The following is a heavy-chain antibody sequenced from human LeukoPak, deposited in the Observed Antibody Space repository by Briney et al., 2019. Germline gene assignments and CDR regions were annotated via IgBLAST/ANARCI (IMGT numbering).Heavy chain of an antibody. CDR2: IFHRGDT. CDR1: GVSIRSDNW. Sequence: SETLSLTCDVSGVSIRSDNWWSWVRQSPGKRLEWMGEIFHRGDTNYNVSLKSRVSISVDTSKNQLSLRLTSVTAADTAVYYCVRMPHYYYAMDVWGKGTTVTVPS. V-gene: IGHV4-4*02. CDR3: VRMPHYYYAMDV. D-gene: IGHD2-2*01. J-gene: IGHJ6*04.